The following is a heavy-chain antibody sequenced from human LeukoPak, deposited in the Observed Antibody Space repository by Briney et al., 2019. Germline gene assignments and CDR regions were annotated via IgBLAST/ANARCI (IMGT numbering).Heavy chain of an antibody. J-gene: IGHJ4*02. CDR1: RVSVSIYY. CDR2: IYTSGST. CDR3: ARAQKGQLMDV. V-gene: IGHV4-4*07. D-gene: IGHD6-6*01. Sequence: SETLSLTCTVSRVSVSIYYWSWIRQPAGKGLEWIGRIYTSGSTNYNPSLKSRVTMSVDTSKNQFSLKLSSVTAADTAVYYCARAQKGQLMDVWGQGTLVTVSS.